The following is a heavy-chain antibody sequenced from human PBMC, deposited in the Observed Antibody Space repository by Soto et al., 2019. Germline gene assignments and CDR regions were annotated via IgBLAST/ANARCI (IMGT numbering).Heavy chain of an antibody. CDR1: GFTFSSYG. V-gene: IGHV3-30*18. Sequence: GGSLRLSCAASGFTFSSYGMHWVRQAPGKGLEWVAVISYDGSNKYYADSVKGRFTISRDNSKNTLYLQMNSLRAEDTALYYCAKAGDLTGTTYYYYGMDVWGQGTTVTVSS. CDR3: AKAGDLTGTTYYYYGMDV. CDR2: ISYDGSNK. D-gene: IGHD1-7*01. J-gene: IGHJ6*02.